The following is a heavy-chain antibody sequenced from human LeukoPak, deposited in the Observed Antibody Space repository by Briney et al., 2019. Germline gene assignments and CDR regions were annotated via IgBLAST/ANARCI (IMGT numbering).Heavy chain of an antibody. CDR1: GYRFSNYW. CDR2: IYPGDSDT. D-gene: IGHD3-22*01. V-gene: IGHV5-51*01. CDR3: ARRRDRIYNSSWYVVDY. Sequence: GESLKISCKGSGYRFSNYWIGWVRQMPGEGLEWMGIIYPGDSDTRYSPSFQGQVTISADKSINTAYLQWSSLKASDTAMYYCARRRDRIYNSSWYVVDYWGQGTLVTVSS. J-gene: IGHJ4*02.